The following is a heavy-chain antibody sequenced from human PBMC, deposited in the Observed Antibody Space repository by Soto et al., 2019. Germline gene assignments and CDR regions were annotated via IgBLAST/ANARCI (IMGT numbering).Heavy chain of an antibody. CDR3: AKGSSSGRPYFFDY. CDR2: ITGGGDDT. V-gene: IGHV3-23*01. Sequence: PGGSLRLSCAASGFTFGNSSMSWVRQPPEKGLEWVSAITGGGDDTYYADSVKGRFTISRDNSKNTLYLQMNNLGAEDTALYYCAKGSSSGRPYFFDYWGQGTLVTVSS. D-gene: IGHD2-2*01. CDR1: GFTFGNSS. J-gene: IGHJ4*02.